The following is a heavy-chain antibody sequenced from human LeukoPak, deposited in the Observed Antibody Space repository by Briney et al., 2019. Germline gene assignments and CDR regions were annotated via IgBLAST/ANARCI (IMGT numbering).Heavy chain of an antibody. CDR2: INHSGST. V-gene: IGHV4-34*01. CDR3: ARFPGIAVAGSYYFDY. J-gene: IGHJ4*02. D-gene: IGHD6-19*01. CDR1: GGSFSGYY. Sequence: SETLSLTCAVYGGSFSGYYWSWIRQPPGKGLEWIGEINHSGSTNYNPSLKSRVTISVDTSKNQFSLKLSSVTAADTAVYYCARFPGIAVAGSYYFDYWGQGTLVTVSS.